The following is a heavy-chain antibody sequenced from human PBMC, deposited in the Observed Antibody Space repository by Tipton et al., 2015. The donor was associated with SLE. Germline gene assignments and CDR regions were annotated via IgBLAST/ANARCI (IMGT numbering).Heavy chain of an antibody. CDR2: INPDGNEK. V-gene: IGHV3-7*01. CDR1: GFTFSSSW. CDR3: AIFRLSYDSGSHKFDY. D-gene: IGHD3-10*01. J-gene: IGHJ4*02. Sequence: GSLRLSCVVSGFTFSSSWMSWVRQAPGKGLEWVANINPDGNEKYYLESVEGRFTISRDNARNSLYLQMNSLRADDTAVYYCAIFRLSYDSGSHKFDYWGQGTLVTVSS.